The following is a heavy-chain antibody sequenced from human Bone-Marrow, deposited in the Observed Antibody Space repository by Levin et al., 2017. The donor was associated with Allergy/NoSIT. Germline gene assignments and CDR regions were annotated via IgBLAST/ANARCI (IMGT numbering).Heavy chain of an antibody. D-gene: IGHD3-10*02. CDR3: ARDPVFGDLLSFLFDF. J-gene: IGHJ4*02. Sequence: QSGGSLRLSCGASGFNFTQHGIHWVRQAPGKGLEWVAVILYDGSSKYYADSVKGRFTISRDNSKNTVYLQMNSLRLEDTAVYYCARDPVFGDLLSFLFDFWGQGTLVTVSS. CDR2: ILYDGSSK. CDR1: GFNFTQHG. V-gene: IGHV3-30*03.